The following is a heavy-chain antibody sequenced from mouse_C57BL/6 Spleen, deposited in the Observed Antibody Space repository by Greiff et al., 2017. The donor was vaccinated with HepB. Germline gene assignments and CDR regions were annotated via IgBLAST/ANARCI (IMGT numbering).Heavy chain of an antibody. CDR2: ISSGSSTI. D-gene: IGHD2-5*01. V-gene: IGHV5-17*01. J-gene: IGHJ2*01. CDR1: GFTFSDSG. CDR3: ARPGSKGVVYFDY. Sequence: EVKLVESGGGLVKPGGSLKLSCAASGFTFSDSGMHWVRQAPEKGLEWVAYISSGSSTIYYADTVKGRFTISRDNAKNTLFLHMTSLRSEDTAMYYCARPGSKGVVYFDYWGQGTTLTVSS.